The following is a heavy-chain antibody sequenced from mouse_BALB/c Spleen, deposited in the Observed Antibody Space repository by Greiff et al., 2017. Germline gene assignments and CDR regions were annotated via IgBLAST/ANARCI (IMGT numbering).Heavy chain of an antibody. CDR3: AREDYGLFAY. Sequence: EVKLVESGGGLVQPGGSLKLSCAASGFTFSSYTMSWVRQTPEKRLEWVAYISNGGGSTYYPDTVKGRFTISRDNAKNTLYLQMSSLKSEDTAMYYCAREDYGLFAYWGQGTLVTVSA. CDR1: GFTFSSYT. D-gene: IGHD1-2*01. J-gene: IGHJ3*01. V-gene: IGHV5-12-2*01. CDR2: ISNGGGST.